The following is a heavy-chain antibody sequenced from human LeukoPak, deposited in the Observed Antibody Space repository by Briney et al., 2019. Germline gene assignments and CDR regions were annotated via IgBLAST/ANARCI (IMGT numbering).Heavy chain of an antibody. CDR2: IDYTGNT. V-gene: IGHV4-59*08. CDR3: ARNRNSAVLTRMWFDP. J-gene: IGHJ5*02. CDR1: GGSISSYS. D-gene: IGHD2-2*01. Sequence: PSETLSLTCTVSGGSISSYSWSWIRQVPGMGLEYIGKIDYTGNTNYNPSLKSRVTISIDTSKNQFSLSLSSVTAADTAVYYCARNRNSAVLTRMWFDPWGRGTLVTVSS.